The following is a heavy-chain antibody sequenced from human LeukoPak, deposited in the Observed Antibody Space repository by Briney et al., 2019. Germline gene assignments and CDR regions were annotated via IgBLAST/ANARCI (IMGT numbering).Heavy chain of an antibody. CDR3: ARGSGSYYVTIDY. V-gene: IGHV1-18*01. J-gene: IGHJ4*02. CDR1: VYTFTIYG. D-gene: IGHD1-26*01. CDR2: ISAYNGNT. Sequence: AAVTVSFKSSVYTFTIYGISWVRQAPGQGREGMGWISAYNGNTNYAQKLQGRVTMTTDTSTSTAYMELRSLRSDDPAVYYCARGSGSYYVTIDYWGQGTLVTVSS.